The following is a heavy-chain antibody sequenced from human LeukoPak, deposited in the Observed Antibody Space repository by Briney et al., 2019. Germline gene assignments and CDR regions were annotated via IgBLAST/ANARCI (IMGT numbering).Heavy chain of an antibody. CDR1: SSYA. CDR3: ARDPGTGNFDY. J-gene: IGHJ4*02. Sequence: SSYAISWVRQAPGQGLEWLGRTYYRSKWYNEYAVYVKSRITFNPDASKNQFSLQLNSVTPEDTAVYYCARDPGTGNFDYWGQGTLVTVSS. V-gene: IGHV6-1*01. CDR2: TYYRSKWYN. D-gene: IGHD7-27*01.